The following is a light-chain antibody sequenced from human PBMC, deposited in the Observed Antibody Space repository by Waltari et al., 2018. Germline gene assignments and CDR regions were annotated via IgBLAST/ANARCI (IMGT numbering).Light chain of an antibody. CDR1: TSDVGGYDF. CDR3: SSFTLTNTWV. J-gene: IGLJ3*02. V-gene: IGLV2-14*03. CDR2: DVS. Sequence: QPALTQPASVSGSPGQSITISCTGTTSDVGGYDFVSWYQQHPGQAPKLIISDVSDRPSGVSPRFSASKSGITASLTISGLQPEDEATYFCSSFTLTNTWVFGGGTNLTVL.